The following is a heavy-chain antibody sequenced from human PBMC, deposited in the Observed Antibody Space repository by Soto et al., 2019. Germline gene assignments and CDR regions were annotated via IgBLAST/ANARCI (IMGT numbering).Heavy chain of an antibody. J-gene: IGHJ6*03. CDR2: ITTSGGNT. Sequence: EVQLLESGGGLVQPGGSLRLSCAASGFTFSTYAMSWVRQAPGKGLEWVSTITTSGGNTYYADSVQGRFTISRDNSKNTLYLQMISLRAEDTAVYYCAGRYCTNGVCYTTYYYYIDVWGKGTTVTVSS. CDR3: AGRYCTNGVCYTTYYYYIDV. D-gene: IGHD2-8*01. V-gene: IGHV3-23*01. CDR1: GFTFSTYA.